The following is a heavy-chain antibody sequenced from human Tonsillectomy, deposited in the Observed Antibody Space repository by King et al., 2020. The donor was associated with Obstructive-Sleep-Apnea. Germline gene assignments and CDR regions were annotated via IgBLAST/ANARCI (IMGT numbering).Heavy chain of an antibody. J-gene: IGHJ6*02. D-gene: IGHD3-9*01. CDR2: MNPYYGNT. CDR3: ARDYFDFISQFRGGLHV. V-gene: IGHV1-8*01. Sequence: QLVQSGAEVKKPGASVKVSCKTSGYTFTSHDIHWVRQAAGKGLEWMGWMNPYYGNTGYAQKFQGRVTLTRDKSISTAYMELSGLRSEDTAGYYCARDYFDFISQFRGGLHVWGQGTTVTVSS. CDR1: GYTFTSHD.